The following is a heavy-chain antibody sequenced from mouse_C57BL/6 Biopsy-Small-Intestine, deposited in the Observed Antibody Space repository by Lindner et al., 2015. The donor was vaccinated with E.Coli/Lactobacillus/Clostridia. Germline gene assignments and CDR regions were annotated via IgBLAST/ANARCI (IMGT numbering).Heavy chain of an antibody. CDR1: GYSLIAYQ. J-gene: IGHJ4*01. D-gene: IGHD2-13*01. CDR3: ARGRSDHGDYFDY. CDR2: INPNGGNT. V-gene: IGHV1-64*01. Sequence: SVKVSCKASGYSLIAYQMHWVRQAPGQGLEWMGVINPNGGNTNYAQRFQGRFTMTRDTSTATVYMELNDLRSEDTAAYFCARGRSDHGDYFDYWGQGTLVTVSS.